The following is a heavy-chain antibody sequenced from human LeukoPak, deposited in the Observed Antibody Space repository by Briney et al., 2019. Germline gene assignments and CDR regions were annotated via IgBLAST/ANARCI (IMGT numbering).Heavy chain of an antibody. J-gene: IGHJ5*02. Sequence: GASVKVSCKVSGHTLTELFMHWVRQAPGKGLEWMGGFDPEDGETIYAQKFQGRVTMTKDTSTHTGYMELSSLRSDDTAVYYCTLQRISFLNYLDPWGQGTLVTVSS. D-gene: IGHD1-7*01. CDR2: FDPEDGET. CDR3: TLQRISFLNYLDP. V-gene: IGHV1-24*01. CDR1: GHTLTELF.